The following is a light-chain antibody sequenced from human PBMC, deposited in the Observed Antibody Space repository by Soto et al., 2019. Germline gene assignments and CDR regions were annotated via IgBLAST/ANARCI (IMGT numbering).Light chain of an antibody. Sequence: EIVSTQSPGTLSLSPGERVTLCCRGSQSISNNHLAWYQQKPGQAPRLLIHGTSNRATGIPDRFSGSGSGTDFTLTISRLEPEDFAVYYCQQYGSSPWTFGQGTKVDIK. J-gene: IGKJ1*01. CDR3: QQYGSSPWT. CDR1: QSISNNH. V-gene: IGKV3-20*01. CDR2: GTS.